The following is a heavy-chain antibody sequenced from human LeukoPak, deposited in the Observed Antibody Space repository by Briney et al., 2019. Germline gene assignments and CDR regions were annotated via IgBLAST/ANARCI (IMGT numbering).Heavy chain of an antibody. CDR3: VKDRDFWSGLDV. J-gene: IGHJ6*02. Sequence: PGGSLRLSCAASGFTFNSYALHWVRQAPGKGLEWVAVTSYDGNNKYYAESVKGRFTISRDNAKSSLYLQMNSLKLEDTALYYCVKDRDFWSGLDVWGQGTMVTVS. CDR1: GFTFNSYA. V-gene: IGHV3-30-3*01. D-gene: IGHD3-3*01. CDR2: TSYDGNNK.